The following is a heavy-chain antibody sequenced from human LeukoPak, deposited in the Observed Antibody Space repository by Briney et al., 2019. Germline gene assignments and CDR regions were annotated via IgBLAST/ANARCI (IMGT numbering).Heavy chain of an antibody. D-gene: IGHD3/OR15-3a*01. CDR2: IKTKTDGGTT. Sequence: GGSLRLSCAASGFTFSNAWMSWVRQAPGKGLEWVGRIKTKTDGGTTDYAAPVKGRFTISRDDSKNTLYLQMNSLKVEDTAVYYCSTTSLGGQMLMIWYLDNWGQGTLVTVSS. CDR3: STTSLGGQMLMIWYLDN. CDR1: GFTFSNAW. J-gene: IGHJ4*02. V-gene: IGHV3-15*01.